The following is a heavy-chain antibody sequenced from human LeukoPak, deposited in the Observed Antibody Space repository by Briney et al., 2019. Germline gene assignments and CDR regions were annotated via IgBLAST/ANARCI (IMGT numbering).Heavy chain of an antibody. Sequence: GGSLRLSCAASGFSFSSYWMNWIRQVPGKGLEWVANINQDRSEKSYVDSVKGRFTISRDNAKNSLYLQMNSLRAEDTAVYYCARDHCSSSSCYTYYGMELWGQGTTVTVSS. D-gene: IGHD2-2*02. J-gene: IGHJ6*02. CDR2: INQDRSEK. CDR3: ARDHCSSSSCYTYYGMEL. V-gene: IGHV3-7*01. CDR1: GFSFSSYW.